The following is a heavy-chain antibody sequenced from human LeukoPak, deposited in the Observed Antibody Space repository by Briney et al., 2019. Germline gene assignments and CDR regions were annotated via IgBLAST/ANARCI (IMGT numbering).Heavy chain of an antibody. CDR1: GGSISSGSYW. CDR2: IYTSGGT. CDR3: ASVDTAMAYFDY. D-gene: IGHD5-18*01. V-gene: IGHV4-61*02. J-gene: IGHJ4*02. Sequence: SQTLSLICTLSGGSISSGSYWWSWIRRPGGKGLEWIGRIYTSGGTHYNPSLKSPVTISVDTSKNQFSLKLSSVTAADTAVDYWASVDTAMAYFDYWGQGTLVTVSS.